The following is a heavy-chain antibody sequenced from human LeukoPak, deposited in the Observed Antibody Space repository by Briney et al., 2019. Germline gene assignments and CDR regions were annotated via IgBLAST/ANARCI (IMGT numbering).Heavy chain of an antibody. V-gene: IGHV3-23*01. Sequence: GALRLSCAASGFTFSSYAMSWVRQAPGKGLEWVSAISGSGGSTYYADSVKGRFTISRDNAKNSLYLQMNSLRAEDTAVYYCASSIEGNWFDPWGQGTLVTVSS. CDR2: ISGSGGST. CDR1: GFTFSSYA. J-gene: IGHJ5*02. CDR3: ASSIEGNWFDP.